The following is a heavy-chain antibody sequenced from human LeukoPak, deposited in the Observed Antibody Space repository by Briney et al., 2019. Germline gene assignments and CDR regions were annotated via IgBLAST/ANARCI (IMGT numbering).Heavy chain of an antibody. D-gene: IGHD5-24*01. V-gene: IGHV4-39*02. J-gene: IGHJ4*02. Sequence: PSETLSLTCTVSGVSISSSSYYWGWIRQPPGKGLEWVGSVYYSGSSYYTPSLESRVTIFLDTSKNEFSLRLSSVTGADTAVYYCARDGDGKIYWGQGTLVTVSS. CDR2: VYYSGSS. CDR3: ARDGDGKIY. CDR1: GVSISSSSYY.